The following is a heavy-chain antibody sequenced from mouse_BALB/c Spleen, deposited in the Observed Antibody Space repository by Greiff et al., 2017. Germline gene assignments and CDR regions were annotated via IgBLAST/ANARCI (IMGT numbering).Heavy chain of an antibody. J-gene: IGHJ4*01. CDR2: ISYSGST. CDR1: GSSITSDYA. Sequence: EVQRVESGPGLVKPSQSLSLTCTVTGSSITSDYAWNWIRQFPGNKLEWMGYISYSGSTSYNPSLKSRISITRDTSKNQFFLQLNSVTTEDTATYYCARGGGNYGAMDYWGQGTSVTVSS. D-gene: IGHD2-1*01. CDR3: ARGGGNYGAMDY. V-gene: IGHV3-2*02.